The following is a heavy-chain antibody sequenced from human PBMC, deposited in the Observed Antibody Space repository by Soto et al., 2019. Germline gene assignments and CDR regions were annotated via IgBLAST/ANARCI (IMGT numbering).Heavy chain of an antibody. V-gene: IGHV3-53*05. J-gene: IGHJ6*02. CDR2: IYSGGST. CDR3: PAYGGYDDLKYSYYYYGMDV. CDR1: GFTVSSNY. D-gene: IGHD5-12*01. Sequence: GGSLRLSCAASGFTVSSNYMSWVRQAPGKGLEWVSVIYSGGSTYYADSVKGRFTISRDNSKNTLYLQMNSLRAEDTAVYYCPAYGGYDDLKYSYYYYGMDVWGQGTTVTVSS.